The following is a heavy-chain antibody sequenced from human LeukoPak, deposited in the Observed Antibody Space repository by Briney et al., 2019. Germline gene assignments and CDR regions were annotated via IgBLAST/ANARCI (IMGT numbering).Heavy chain of an antibody. J-gene: IGHJ4*02. CDR1: GFTFSSCA. Sequence: GGSLRLSCAASGFTFSSCAMSWVRQAPGKGLEWVSGIISTGGSTYYADSVKGRFTISRDNSKSTLSLQMDSLRAEDTAVYYCAKGYSSGWRAYFDYWGQGTLVTVSS. CDR2: IISTGGST. V-gene: IGHV3-23*01. CDR3: AKGYSSGWRAYFDY. D-gene: IGHD6-19*01.